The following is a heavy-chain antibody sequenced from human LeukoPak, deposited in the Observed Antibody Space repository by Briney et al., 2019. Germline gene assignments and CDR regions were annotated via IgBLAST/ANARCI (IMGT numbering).Heavy chain of an antibody. D-gene: IGHD5-18*01. CDR3: ARSHRGYSYGHFDY. CDR2: IYPGDSDT. J-gene: IGHJ4*02. CDR1: GSSFTSYW. Sequence: GESLKISCQGSGSSFTSYWIGWVRQLPGKGLEWMGIIYPGDSDTRYSPSFQGQVTISADKSISTAYLQWSSLNAPDTAMYYCARSHRGYSYGHFDYWGQGTLVTVSS. V-gene: IGHV5-51*01.